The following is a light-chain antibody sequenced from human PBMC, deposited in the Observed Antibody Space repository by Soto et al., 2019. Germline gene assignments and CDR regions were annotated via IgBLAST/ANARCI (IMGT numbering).Light chain of an antibody. CDR1: SSDVGSYNL. V-gene: IGLV2-23*01. CDR3: CSYAGGDTLV. CDR2: EGS. J-gene: IGLJ1*01. Sequence: QSALTQPASVSGSPGQSITISCTGTSSDVGSYNLVSWYHQHPGKAPKLMIYEGSKRPSGVSNRFSGSKSGNTASLTISGFQAEDEADYYCCSYAGGDTLVFGTGTKVTVL.